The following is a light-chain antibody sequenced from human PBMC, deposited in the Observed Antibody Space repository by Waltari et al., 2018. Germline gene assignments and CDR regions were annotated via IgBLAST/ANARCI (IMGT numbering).Light chain of an antibody. CDR2: AAS. Sequence: DIQMTQSPSSLSASVVDRVAITCRTSQTISSYLNWYKQKPGQAPNLLIYAASSLQSGVPSRFSGSGSGTDFTLTISSLQSEDFATYYCQQTYSTPRTFGQGTKVEVK. CDR3: QQTYSTPRT. V-gene: IGKV1-39*01. CDR1: QTISSY. J-gene: IGKJ1*01.